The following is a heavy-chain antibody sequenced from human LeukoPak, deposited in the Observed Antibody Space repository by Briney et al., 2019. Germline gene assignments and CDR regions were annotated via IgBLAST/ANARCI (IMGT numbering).Heavy chain of an antibody. CDR2: IYHSGST. D-gene: IGHD3-3*01. J-gene: IGHJ4*02. Sequence: PSETPSLTCAVSGGSISSGGYSWSWIRQPPGKGLEWIGYIYHSGSTYYNPSLKSRVTISVDRSKNQFSLKLSSVTAADTAVYYCARSYPASFGYFDYWGQGTLVTVSS. CDR3: ARSYPASFGYFDY. CDR1: GGSISSGGYS. V-gene: IGHV4-30-2*01.